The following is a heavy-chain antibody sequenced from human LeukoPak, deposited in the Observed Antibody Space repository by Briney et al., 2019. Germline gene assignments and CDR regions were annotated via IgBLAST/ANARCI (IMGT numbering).Heavy chain of an antibody. D-gene: IGHD6-6*01. Sequence: GESLKISCKGSGYSFTSYWIGWVRQMPGKGLEWMGIIYPGDSDTRYSPSFQGQVTISADKSISTAYLQWSSLKASDTAMYYCARVPRYSSSTYPSPFGYWGQGTLVTVSS. CDR1: GYSFTSYW. V-gene: IGHV5-51*01. J-gene: IGHJ4*02. CDR2: IYPGDSDT. CDR3: ARVPRYSSSTYPSPFGY.